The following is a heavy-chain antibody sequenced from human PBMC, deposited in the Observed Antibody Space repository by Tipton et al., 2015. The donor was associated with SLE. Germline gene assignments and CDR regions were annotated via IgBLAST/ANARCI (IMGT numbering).Heavy chain of an antibody. D-gene: IGHD6-13*01. Sequence: TLSLTCTVSGGSISSGDYYWSWIRQPPGKGLEWIGNIHYSESTNYNPSLKSRVTISVDSSKNQCSLKLNSVTAADTAVYYCARASGSSWDQWFDPWGQGTLVSVSS. V-gene: IGHV4-61*08. CDR2: IHYSEST. J-gene: IGHJ5*02. CDR1: GGSISSGDYY. CDR3: ARASGSSWDQWFDP.